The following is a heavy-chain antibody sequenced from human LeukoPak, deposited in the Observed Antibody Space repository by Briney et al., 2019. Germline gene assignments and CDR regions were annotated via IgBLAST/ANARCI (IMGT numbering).Heavy chain of an antibody. Sequence: GGSLRLSCAASGFTFSSDAMSWVRQAPGKGLEWVPGISSGGGSTYYADSVKGRFTISRDNAKNSLYLQMNSLRAEDTAVYYCARGNYYDTTDFYWGQGILVTVSS. V-gene: IGHV3-23*01. CDR3: ARGNYYDTTDFY. J-gene: IGHJ4*02. D-gene: IGHD3-22*01. CDR2: ISSGGGST. CDR1: GFTFSSDA.